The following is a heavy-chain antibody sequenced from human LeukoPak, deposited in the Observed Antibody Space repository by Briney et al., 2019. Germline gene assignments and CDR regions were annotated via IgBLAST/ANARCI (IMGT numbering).Heavy chain of an antibody. CDR2: IIAIFGTT. CDR3: ARAGAARPGGFDY. J-gene: IGHJ4*02. V-gene: IGHV1-69*05. Sequence: SVKVSCKASGGTFSSYAISRVRQAPGQGLEWMGGIIAIFGTTNYAQKFQGRVTITTDESTSTAYMELSSLRSEDTAVYYWARAGAARPGGFDYGGQGTLVPVSA. CDR1: GGTFSSYA. D-gene: IGHD6-6*01.